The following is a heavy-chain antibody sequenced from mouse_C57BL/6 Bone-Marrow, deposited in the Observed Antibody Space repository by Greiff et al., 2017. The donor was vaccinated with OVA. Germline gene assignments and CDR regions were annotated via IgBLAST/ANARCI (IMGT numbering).Heavy chain of an antibody. Sequence: EVKLVESGGGLVQPGESLKLSCESNEYEFPSHDMSWVRKTPEKRLELVAAINSDGGSTYYPDTMERRFIISRDNTKKTLYLQMSSLRSEDTAWYYCARRGKTAQAAWFAYWGQGTLVTVSA. CDR2: INSDGGST. D-gene: IGHD3-2*02. CDR3: ARRGKTAQAAWFAY. CDR1: EYEFPSHD. V-gene: IGHV5-2*01. J-gene: IGHJ3*01.